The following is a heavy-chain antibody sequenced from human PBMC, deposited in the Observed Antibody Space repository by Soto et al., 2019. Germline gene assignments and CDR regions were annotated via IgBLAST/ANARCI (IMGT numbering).Heavy chain of an antibody. CDR1: GFTFSSYW. CDR3: AREITQLRFLEWSTDYYFDY. CDR2: IKQDGSEK. Sequence: GGSLRLSCAASGFTFSSYWMSWVRQAPGKGLEWVANIKQDGSEKYYVDSVKGRFTISRDNAKNSLYLQMNSLRAEDTAVYYCAREITQLRFLEWSTDYYFDYWGQGTLVTVSS. V-gene: IGHV3-7*03. J-gene: IGHJ4*02. D-gene: IGHD3-3*01.